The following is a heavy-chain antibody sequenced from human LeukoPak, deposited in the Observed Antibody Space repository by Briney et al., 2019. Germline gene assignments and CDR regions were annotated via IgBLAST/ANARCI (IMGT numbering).Heavy chain of an antibody. D-gene: IGHD5-24*01. J-gene: IGHJ4*02. V-gene: IGHV3-30*02. CDR2: IRYDGSNK. CDR1: GFTFSSYG. Sequence: GGSLRLSCAASGFTFSSYGMHWVRQAPGKGLEWVAFIRYDGSNKYYADSVKGRFTISRDNSKNTLYLQMNGLRAEDTAVYYCARGTLQFFDYWGQGTLVTVSS. CDR3: ARGTLQFFDY.